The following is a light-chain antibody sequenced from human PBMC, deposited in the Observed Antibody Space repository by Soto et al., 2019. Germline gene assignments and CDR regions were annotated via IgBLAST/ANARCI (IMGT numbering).Light chain of an antibody. V-gene: IGKV3-15*01. CDR1: QNVDIN. CDR3: QQYYDWPPLT. CDR2: GAS. J-gene: IGKJ4*01. Sequence: EIILTQSPATLSVSPGERVTLSCRATQNVDINLAWYQQKPGQPPRLLIHGASTRATGIAARFSGSGSGTEFTLTISSLQPDDFAVYYCQQYYDWPPLTFGGGTKVESK.